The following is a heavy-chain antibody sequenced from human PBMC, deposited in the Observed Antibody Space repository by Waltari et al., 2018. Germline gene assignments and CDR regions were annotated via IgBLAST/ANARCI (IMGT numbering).Heavy chain of an antibody. J-gene: IGHJ3*02. CDR3: ARDYAEMGAFDI. D-gene: IGHD3-16*01. V-gene: IGHV1-69*01. CDR1: A. CDR2: IIPIFGTA. Sequence: AISWVRQAPGQGLEWMGGIIPIFGTANYAQKFQGRVTITADESTSTAYMELSSLRSEDTAVYYCARDYAEMGAFDIWGQGTMVTVSS.